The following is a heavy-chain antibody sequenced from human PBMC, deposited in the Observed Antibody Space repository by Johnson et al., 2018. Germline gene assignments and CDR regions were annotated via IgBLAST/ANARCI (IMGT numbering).Heavy chain of an antibody. Sequence: QVQLVQSGGGLVKPGGSLRLSCEASRFTFSDYYMSWIRQAPGKGLEWLSYISSSGTMKYYVESVKGRFTISRDNAKKSLYLQMSSLRVEDTALYYCARGNYNDPIDIWGQGTMVTVSS. CDR3: ARGNYNDPIDI. CDR2: ISSSGTMK. V-gene: IGHV3-11*04. D-gene: IGHD3-10*01. CDR1: RFTFSDYY. J-gene: IGHJ3*02.